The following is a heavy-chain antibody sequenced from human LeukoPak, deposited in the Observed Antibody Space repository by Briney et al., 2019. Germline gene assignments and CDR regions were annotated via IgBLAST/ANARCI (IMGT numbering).Heavy chain of an antibody. Sequence: QTGGSLRLSCAASGFTFSSYAMHWVRQAPGKGLEWVAVISYDGSNKYYADSVKGRFTISRDNSKNTLYLQMNSLRAEDTALYYCARDGNSGYDLTYYYGMDVWGQGTTVTVAS. CDR2: ISYDGSNK. V-gene: IGHV3-30-3*01. J-gene: IGHJ6*02. D-gene: IGHD5-12*01. CDR3: ARDGNSGYDLTYYYGMDV. CDR1: GFTFSSYA.